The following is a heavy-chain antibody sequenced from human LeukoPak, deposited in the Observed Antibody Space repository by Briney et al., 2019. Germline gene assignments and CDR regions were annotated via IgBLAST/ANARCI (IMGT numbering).Heavy chain of an antibody. Sequence: GGSLRLSCAASGFTFSSYEMNWVRQAPGKGLEWVSYISSSGSTIYYADSVKGRFTISRDNAKNSLYLQMNSLRAEDTAVYYCARSVEMATIYYYYYYMDVWGKGTTVTISS. CDR1: GFTFSSYE. CDR3: ARSVEMATIYYYYYYMDV. J-gene: IGHJ6*03. D-gene: IGHD5-24*01. CDR2: ISSSGSTI. V-gene: IGHV3-48*03.